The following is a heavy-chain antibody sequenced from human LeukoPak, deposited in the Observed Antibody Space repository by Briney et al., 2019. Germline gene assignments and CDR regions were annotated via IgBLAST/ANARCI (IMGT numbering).Heavy chain of an antibody. CDR1: RGSVSSGDYY. CDR3: VAWQNRLFDY. Sequence: SETLSLTCTVSRGSVSSGDYYWTWIRQPPGKGLEWIGYISYSGSTNYNPSLKSRVTISIDTSKNQISLKLSSVTAADTAVYYCVAWQNRLFDYWGQGTLVTVSS. D-gene: IGHD2/OR15-2a*01. J-gene: IGHJ4*02. CDR2: ISYSGST. V-gene: IGHV4-61*08.